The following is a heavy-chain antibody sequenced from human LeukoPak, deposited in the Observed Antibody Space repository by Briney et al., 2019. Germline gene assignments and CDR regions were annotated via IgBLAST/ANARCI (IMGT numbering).Heavy chain of an antibody. CDR3: VRQKEYCSGGSCYPPDY. V-gene: IGHV4-39*01. Sequence: SETLSLTCSVSGGSISSSTYYWGWIRQPPGKGLEWIGNIYYSGSTYYNPSLKSRVTISVDTSKNQFSLNLSSVTAADTAVYYCVRQKEYCSGGSCYPPDYWGQGTLVTVSS. J-gene: IGHJ4*02. CDR1: GGSISSSTYY. CDR2: IYYSGST. D-gene: IGHD2-15*01.